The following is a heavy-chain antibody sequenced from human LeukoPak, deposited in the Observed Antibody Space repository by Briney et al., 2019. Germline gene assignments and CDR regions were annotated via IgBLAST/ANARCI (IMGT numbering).Heavy chain of an antibody. J-gene: IGHJ4*02. D-gene: IGHD3-22*01. CDR1: GATFSTYA. Sequence: GASVKVSCKPSGATFSTYAIHWVRRAPGQGLEWMGGIIPIFGTTNYAKNFQGRVTMSTGESSSTAYMELSSLRSEDTAVYYCARSSPHGYDDTSGYFDSWGQGTLVTVSS. V-gene: IGHV1-69*05. CDR2: IIPIFGTT. CDR3: ARSSPHGYDDTSGYFDS.